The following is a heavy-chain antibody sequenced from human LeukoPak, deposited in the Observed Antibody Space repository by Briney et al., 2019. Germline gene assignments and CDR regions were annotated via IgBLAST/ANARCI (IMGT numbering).Heavy chain of an antibody. CDR1: GGSFSGYY. V-gene: IGHV4-34*01. Sequence: SETLSLTCAVYGGSFSGYYWRWIRQPPGKGLEWIGEINHSGSTNYNPSLKSRVTIPVDTSKNQFSLKLSSVTAADTAVYYCARDSVVVPAAISPNWFDPWGQGTLVTVSS. D-gene: IGHD2-2*02. J-gene: IGHJ5*02. CDR3: ARDSVVVPAAISPNWFDP. CDR2: INHSGST.